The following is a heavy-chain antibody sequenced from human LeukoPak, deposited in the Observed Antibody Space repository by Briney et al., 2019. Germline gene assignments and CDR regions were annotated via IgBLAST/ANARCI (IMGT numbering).Heavy chain of an antibody. J-gene: IGHJ6*02. D-gene: IGHD3-16*01. CDR3: ARSLGGAFYYYYGMDV. CDR2: INPSGGST. V-gene: IGHV1-46*01. Sequence: ASVKVSCKASGYTFTSYYMHWVRQAPGQGLEWMGIINPSGGSTSYAQKFQGRVTMTRDTSTSTVYMELSSLRSEDTAVCYCARSLGGAFYYYYGMDVWGQGTTVTVSS. CDR1: GYTFTSYY.